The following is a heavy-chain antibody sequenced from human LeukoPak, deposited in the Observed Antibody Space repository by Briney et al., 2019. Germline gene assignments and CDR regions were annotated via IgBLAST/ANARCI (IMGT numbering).Heavy chain of an antibody. Sequence: SETLSLTCSVSGGSISSYYWTWIRQPPGKGLEWIGYIYYSGSPNSNPPLKSRVTISIDTSKNQFSLKLSSVIAADTAVYYCARAVGATTYWFDPWGQGTLVTVSS. CDR1: GGSISSYY. V-gene: IGHV4-59*01. CDR2: IYYSGSP. D-gene: IGHD1-26*01. J-gene: IGHJ5*02. CDR3: ARAVGATTYWFDP.